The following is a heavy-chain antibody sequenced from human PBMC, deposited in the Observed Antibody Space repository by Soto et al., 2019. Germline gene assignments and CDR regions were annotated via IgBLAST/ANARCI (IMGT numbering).Heavy chain of an antibody. Sequence: EVQLLESGGGLVQHGGSLRLSCAASGFTFSSYAMSWLRQAPGTGLEWVSAISGSGGSTYYADSVKGRFTISRDNSRNTLYLQMNSLRAEDTAVYDCAKDVWLHRSRYLDYWGQGTLVAVSS. J-gene: IGHJ4*02. CDR2: ISGSGGST. D-gene: IGHD5-12*01. CDR3: AKDVWLHRSRYLDY. CDR1: GFTFSSYA. V-gene: IGHV3-23*01.